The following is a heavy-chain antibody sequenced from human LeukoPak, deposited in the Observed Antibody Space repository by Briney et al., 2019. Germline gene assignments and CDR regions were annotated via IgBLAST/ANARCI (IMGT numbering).Heavy chain of an antibody. D-gene: IGHD2-2*01. CDR3: ARIVHCSSTSCSPGEYNWFDP. V-gene: IGHV4-30-4*01. J-gene: IGHJ5*02. CDR2: IYYSGST. CDR1: GGSISSGDYY. Sequence: SETLSLTCTVSGGSISSGDYYWSWIRQPPGKGLEWIGYIYYSGSTYYNPSLKSRVTISVDTSKNQFSPKLSSVTAADTAVYYCARIVHCSSTSCSPGEYNWFDPWGQGTLVTVSS.